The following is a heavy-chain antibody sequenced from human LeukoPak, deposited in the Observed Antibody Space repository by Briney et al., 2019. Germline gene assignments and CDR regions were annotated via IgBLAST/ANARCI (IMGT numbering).Heavy chain of an antibody. V-gene: IGHV4-4*09. Sequence: SETLSLIRTVSGGSISSYYWSWIRQPPGKGLEWIGYIYTSGSTNYNPSLKSRVTISVDTSKNQFPLKLSSVTAADTAVYYCARWGWGEPYYYYYYIDVWGNGTTVTASS. CDR3: ARWGWGEPYYYYYYIDV. CDR2: IYTSGST. D-gene: IGHD6-19*01. J-gene: IGHJ6*03. CDR1: GGSISSYY.